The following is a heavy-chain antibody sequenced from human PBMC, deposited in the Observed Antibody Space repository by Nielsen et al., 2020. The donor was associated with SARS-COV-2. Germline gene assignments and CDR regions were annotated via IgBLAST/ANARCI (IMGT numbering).Heavy chain of an antibody. V-gene: IGHV3-23*01. J-gene: IGHJ5*02. CDR1: GFTFSSYA. CDR3: VRSALYSSSSRWFDP. CDR2: IGGGGGRT. Sequence: GGSLRLSCAASGFTFSSYAMSWVRQAPGKGLEWVSGIGGGGGRTNYADSVKGRFSISRDNSKNTLHLQMNSLRAEDTAIYYCVRSALYSSSSRWFDPWGQGTLDTVSS. D-gene: IGHD6-6*01.